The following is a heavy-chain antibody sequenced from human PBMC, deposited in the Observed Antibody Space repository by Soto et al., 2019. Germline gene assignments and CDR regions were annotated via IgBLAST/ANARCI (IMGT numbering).Heavy chain of an antibody. D-gene: IGHD6-19*01. J-gene: IGHJ4*02. V-gene: IGHV1-2*02. Sequence: ASVKVSCKASGYTFTGYYMHWVRQAPGQGLEWMGWINPNSGGTNYAQKFQGRVTMTRDTSISTAYMELSRLRSDDTAVYYCAKAAEPGIAVVHPLDYWGQGTLVTVSS. CDR2: INPNSGGT. CDR3: AKAAEPGIAVVHPLDY. CDR1: GYTFTGYY.